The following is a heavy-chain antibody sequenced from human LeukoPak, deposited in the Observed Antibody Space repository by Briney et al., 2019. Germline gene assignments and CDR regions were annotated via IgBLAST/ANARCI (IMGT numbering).Heavy chain of an antibody. CDR3: ARSGYCTSTSCYTGQGYFDY. CDR2: ISGSGGST. D-gene: IGHD2-2*02. CDR1: GFTFSSYA. V-gene: IGHV3-23*01. J-gene: IGHJ4*02. Sequence: GGSLRLSCAASGFTFSSYAMSWVRQAPGKGLEWVSAISGSGGSTYYADSVKGRFTISGDNSKNTLYLQMSSLRAEDTAVYYCARSGYCTSTSCYTGQGYFDYWGQGTLVTVSS.